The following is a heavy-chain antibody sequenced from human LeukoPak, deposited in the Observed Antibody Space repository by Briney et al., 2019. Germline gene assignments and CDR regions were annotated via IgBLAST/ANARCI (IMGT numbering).Heavy chain of an antibody. CDR1: GFTPSSNY. CDR2: MYSDGSA. J-gene: IGHJ4*02. D-gene: IGHD6-19*01. CDR3: ARTIAMTGIDYFDQ. Sequence: PGGSLRLSCAASGFTPSSNYMSWVRQAPGKGLEWVSVMYSDGSAYYADSVKGRFTISRDNSKNRLFLQMNSLRAEDTAVYFCARTIAMTGIDYFDQWGQGTLVTVS. V-gene: IGHV3-53*01.